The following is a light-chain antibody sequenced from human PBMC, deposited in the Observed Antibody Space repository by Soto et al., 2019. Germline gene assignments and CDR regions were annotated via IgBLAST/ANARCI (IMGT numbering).Light chain of an antibody. CDR3: LLYYGGAQLV. Sequence: QAVVTQEPSLTVSPGGTVTLTCASSTGAVTSGNYPSWFQQRSGQAPRTLIYTTNSKHSWTPARFSGSLLGDKAALTLSGVQPEDEADYYCLLYYGGAQLVFGGGTKVTVL. CDR2: TTN. V-gene: IGLV7-43*01. CDR1: TGAVTSGNY. J-gene: IGLJ3*02.